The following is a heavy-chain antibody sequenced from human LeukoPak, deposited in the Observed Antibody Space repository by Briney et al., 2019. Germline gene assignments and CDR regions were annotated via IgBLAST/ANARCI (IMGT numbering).Heavy chain of an antibody. CDR2: ISYDGTNQ. CDR3: ARVIGWSQFDC. D-gene: IGHD6-19*01. J-gene: IGHJ4*02. CDR1: GFTFSRYA. V-gene: IGHV3-30*04. Sequence: GGSLRLSCAASGFTFSRYAFHWVRQAPGKGLEWVAVISYDGTNQYYADSVKGRFTISKDNSKNTLYLQMNSLRAEDTAVYYCARVIGWSQFDCWGQGTLVTVSS.